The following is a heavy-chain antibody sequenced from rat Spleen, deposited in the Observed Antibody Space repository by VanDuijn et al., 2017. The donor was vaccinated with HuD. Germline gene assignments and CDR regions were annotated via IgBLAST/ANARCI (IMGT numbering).Heavy chain of an antibody. D-gene: IGHD1-12*02. CDR2: VNSAGTT. J-gene: IGHJ3*01. Sequence: EVQLQESGPGLVKPSQSLSLTCSVTGYSITSSYRWNWIRKFPGNKLEWLGYVNSAGTTNYNPSLKSRISITRDTSKNQFFLQVNSVTTEDTGTYFCARSDGTHYYLPFANWGQGTLVTVSS. V-gene: IGHV3-3*01. CDR3: ARSDGTHYYLPFAN. CDR1: GYSITSSYR.